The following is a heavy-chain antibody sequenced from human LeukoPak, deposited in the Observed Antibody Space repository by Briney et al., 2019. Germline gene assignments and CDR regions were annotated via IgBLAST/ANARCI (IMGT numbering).Heavy chain of an antibody. CDR2: INHSGST. V-gene: IGHV4-38-2*02. Sequence: SETLSLTCTVSGYSISSGYYWGWIRQPPGKGLEWIGEINHSGSTNYNPSLKSRVTISVDTSKNQFSLKLSSVTAADTAVYYRARDIIAVAGSGGDNWFDPWGQGTLVTVSS. J-gene: IGHJ5*02. CDR3: ARDIIAVAGSGGDNWFDP. CDR1: GYSISSGYY. D-gene: IGHD6-19*01.